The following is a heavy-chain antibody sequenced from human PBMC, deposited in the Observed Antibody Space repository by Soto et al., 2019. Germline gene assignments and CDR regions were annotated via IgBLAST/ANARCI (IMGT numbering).Heavy chain of an antibody. V-gene: IGHV4-4*02. Sequence: QVHLEESGPGLVKPSGTLSLTCAVSSGSISSSDWWTWVRQPPGKGLEWIGEINHRGTTNYNPSLQSRAIISVDKSQNQFSLRLTSVTAADTAVYYCAREKRGTIHPYYYFMDVWVKGATVTVSS. D-gene: IGHD1-7*01. CDR1: SGSISSSDW. CDR3: AREKRGTIHPYYYFMDV. CDR2: INHRGTT. J-gene: IGHJ6*03.